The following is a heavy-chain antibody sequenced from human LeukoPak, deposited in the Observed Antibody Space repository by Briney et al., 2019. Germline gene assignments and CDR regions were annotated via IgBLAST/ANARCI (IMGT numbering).Heavy chain of an antibody. CDR3: ARDWGGRMGYYVWGSYRVPFDY. V-gene: IGHV7-4-1*02. D-gene: IGHD3-16*02. Sequence: GASVKVSCKASGYTFTSYAMNWVRQAPGQGLEWMGWINTNTGNPTYAQGFTGRFVFSLDTSVSTAYLQISSLKAEDTAVYYCARDWGGRMGYYVWGSYRVPFDYWGQGTLVTVSS. CDR1: GYTFTSYA. J-gene: IGHJ4*02. CDR2: INTNTGNP.